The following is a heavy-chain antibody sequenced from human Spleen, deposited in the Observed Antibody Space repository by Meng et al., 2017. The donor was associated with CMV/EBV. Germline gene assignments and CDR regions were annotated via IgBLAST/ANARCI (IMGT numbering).Heavy chain of an antibody. J-gene: IGHJ4*02. CDR3: AKDPGYRGVLGDY. CDR2: ISGSGGST. CDR1: GFTFSSYA. Sequence: GGSLRLSCAASGFTFSSYAMSWVRQAPGKGLERVSAISGSGGSTYYADSVKGRFTISRDNSKNTLYLQMNSLRAEDTAVYYCAKDPGYRGVLGDYWGQGTLVTVSS. D-gene: IGHD6-13*01. V-gene: IGHV3-23*01.